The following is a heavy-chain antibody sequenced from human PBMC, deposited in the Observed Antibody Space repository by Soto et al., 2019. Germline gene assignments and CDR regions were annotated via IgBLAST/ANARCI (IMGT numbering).Heavy chain of an antibody. V-gene: IGHV3-23*01. CDR2: ITGGGGAT. CDR3: AKGFFAAVPGGIAGGGGDS. Sequence: EVHLLESGGGLVQPGGSLRLSCAASGFTFNNYAMSWVRQAPGKGLEWVSIITGGGGATYYADSVKGRFTISRDNSKDTLDVEMDSLRAEDTAVYYCAKGFFAAVPGGIAGGGGDSWGQGPLVTVST. D-gene: IGHD1-26*01. J-gene: IGHJ4*02. CDR1: GFTFNNYA.